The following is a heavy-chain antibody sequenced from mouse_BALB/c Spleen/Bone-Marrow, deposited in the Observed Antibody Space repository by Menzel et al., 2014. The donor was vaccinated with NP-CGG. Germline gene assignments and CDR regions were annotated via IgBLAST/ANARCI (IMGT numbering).Heavy chain of an antibody. CDR3: TRLPH. CDR2: INPSNGGT. D-gene: IGHD5-1*01. CDR1: GYTFTNYY. Sequence: QVQLKESGAELVEPGASVKLSCRASGYTFTNYYMYWVKQRPGQGLEWIGEINPSNGGTNFNEKFKSKATLTVGKSSSTAYMQLSSLTSEDSAVYYCTRLPHWGQGTSVTVSS. V-gene: IGHV1S81*02. J-gene: IGHJ4*01.